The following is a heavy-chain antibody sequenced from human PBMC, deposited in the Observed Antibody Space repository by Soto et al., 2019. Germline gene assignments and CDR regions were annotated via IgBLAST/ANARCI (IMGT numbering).Heavy chain of an antibody. CDR1: GVSISSGNW. Sequence: SETLSLTCAVSGVSISSGNWGTWGRQSPQRGLEYIGEIFHDGTANYYPSFERRVAISVDTSKNQFSLKLTSVTAADTAIYFCARLVYDTRLNYMYFDFWGQGTLVTVSS. CDR3: ARLVYDTRLNYMYFDF. J-gene: IGHJ4*02. V-gene: IGHV4-4*02. D-gene: IGHD3-10*01. CDR2: IFHDGTA.